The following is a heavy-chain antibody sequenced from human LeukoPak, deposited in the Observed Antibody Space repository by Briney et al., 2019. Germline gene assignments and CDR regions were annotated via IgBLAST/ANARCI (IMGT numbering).Heavy chain of an antibody. CDR1: GYTFTGYY. CDR3: ARTLYYYDSSGQFDY. J-gene: IGHJ4*02. V-gene: IGHV1-2*04. CDR2: INPNSGGT. Sequence: ASVKVSCKASGYTFTGYYMHWVRQAPGQGLEWMGWINPNSGGTNYAQKFQGWVTMTRDTSISTAYMELSRLRSDDTAVYYCARTLYYYDSSGQFDYWGQGTLVTVSS. D-gene: IGHD3-22*01.